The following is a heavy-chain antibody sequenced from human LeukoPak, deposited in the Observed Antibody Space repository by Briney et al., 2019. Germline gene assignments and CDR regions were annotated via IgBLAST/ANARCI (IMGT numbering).Heavy chain of an antibody. CDR3: SKLRSSVPAAAYNN. CDR1: GFTFSNYA. V-gene: IGHV3-23*01. J-gene: IGHJ4*02. CDR2: ISGSGDTT. D-gene: IGHD2-2*01. Sequence: SLRLSCAVSGFTFSNYAMSWVRQAPGKGLEWVSVISGSGDTTDYADSVKGRFTISRDNSKNTLYLQMNSLRAEDTAVYYCSKLRSSVPAAAYNNWGQGILVTVSS.